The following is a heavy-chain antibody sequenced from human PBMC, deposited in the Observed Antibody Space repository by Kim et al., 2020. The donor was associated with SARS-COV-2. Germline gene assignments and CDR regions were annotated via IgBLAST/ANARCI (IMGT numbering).Heavy chain of an antibody. J-gene: IGHJ4*02. D-gene: IGHD3-22*01. CDR3: VRGYYYFDY. V-gene: IGHV4-39*01. CDR2: IYYSGST. Sequence: SETLSLTCTVSGGSISSSSYYWGWIRQPPGKGLEWIGYIYYSGSTYYNPSLKSRVTISVDTSKNQFSVKLSSVTAADTAVYYCVRGYYYFDYLGQGTLVTVSS. CDR1: GGSISSSSYY.